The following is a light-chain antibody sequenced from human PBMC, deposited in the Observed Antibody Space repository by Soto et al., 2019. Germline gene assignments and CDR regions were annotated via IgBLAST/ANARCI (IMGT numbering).Light chain of an antibody. J-gene: IGLJ3*02. CDR2: DVS. V-gene: IGLV2-11*01. Sequence: QSLLTQPRSVSGSPGQSVTISCTGTSSDVGGSNYVSWYQQHPGKAPKLMIYDVSKRPSGVPDRFSGSKSGNTASLTISGLQAEDEADYSCCSYAGTYTWVFGGGTKLTVL. CDR1: SSDVGGSNY. CDR3: CSYAGTYTWV.